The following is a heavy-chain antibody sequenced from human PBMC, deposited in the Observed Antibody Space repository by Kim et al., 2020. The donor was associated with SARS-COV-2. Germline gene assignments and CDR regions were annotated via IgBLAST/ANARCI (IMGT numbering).Heavy chain of an antibody. V-gene: IGHV1-3*01. CDR3: ARDPYYDSSGYYQRADY. D-gene: IGHD3-22*01. Sequence: FQGRVTITRDTSASTAYMELSSLRSEDTAVYYCARDPYYDSSGYYQRADYWGQGTLVTVSS. J-gene: IGHJ4*02.